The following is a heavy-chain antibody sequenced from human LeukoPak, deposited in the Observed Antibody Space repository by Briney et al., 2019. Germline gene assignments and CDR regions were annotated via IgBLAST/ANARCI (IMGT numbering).Heavy chain of an antibody. CDR3: AKIERWLVHGFDL. CDR1: GFTFSSYA. D-gene: IGHD6-19*01. V-gene: IGHV3-23*01. CDR2: INGSGAST. Sequence: GGSLRLSCAASGFTFSSYAMSWVRQAPGKGLEWVSDINGSGASTYYADSVKGRFTISRDNSRNAVFLQMISPRDDDTAIYYCAKIERWLVHGFDLWGRGTLVTVSS. J-gene: IGHJ2*01.